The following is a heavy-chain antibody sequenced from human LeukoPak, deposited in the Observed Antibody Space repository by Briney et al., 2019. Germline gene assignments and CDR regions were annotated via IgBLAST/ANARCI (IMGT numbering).Heavy chain of an antibody. D-gene: IGHD3-22*01. CDR1: GYTLTELS. J-gene: IGHJ5*02. Sequence: ASVKVSSKVSGYTLTELSMHSVRQAPGKGLEWRGGFDPEDGETIYAQKFQGRVTMTEDTSTGTAYMELSSLRSEDTAVYYCATGDYYDSSGYYYRWGQGTLVTVSS. CDR2: FDPEDGET. V-gene: IGHV1-24*01. CDR3: ATGDYYDSSGYYYR.